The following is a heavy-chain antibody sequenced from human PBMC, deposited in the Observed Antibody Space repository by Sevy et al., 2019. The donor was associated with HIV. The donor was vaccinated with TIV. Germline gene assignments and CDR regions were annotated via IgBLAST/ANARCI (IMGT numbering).Heavy chain of an antibody. CDR1: GFTFRSYG. J-gene: IGHJ6*02. V-gene: IGHV3-30*03. CDR3: ARVASEFGDYYYSIDV. CDR2: ISYDGSNK. Sequence: GGSLRLSCAVSGFTFRSYGMHWVRQAPGKGLEWVAVISYDGSNKFYADSVKGRFTISRDNSKNTLYLQMNSLRAEDTAVYYCARVASEFGDYYYSIDVWGQGTTVTVSS. D-gene: IGHD3-10*01.